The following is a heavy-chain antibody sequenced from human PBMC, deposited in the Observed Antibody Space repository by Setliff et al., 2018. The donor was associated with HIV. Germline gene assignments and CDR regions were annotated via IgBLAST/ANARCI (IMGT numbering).Heavy chain of an antibody. V-gene: IGHV1-46*01. Sequence: GASVKVSCKASGYSFSSYYMHWVRQAPGQGLEWMGIINPRGGKANYAQRFQGGLTVTTDTSTSTVYMELRLLTSDDTAIYYCAREGHVATPGSSEFDPWGQGTLVTVSS. D-gene: IGHD2-15*01. CDR3: AREGHVATPGSSEFDP. J-gene: IGHJ5*02. CDR2: INPRGGKA. CDR1: GYSFSSYY.